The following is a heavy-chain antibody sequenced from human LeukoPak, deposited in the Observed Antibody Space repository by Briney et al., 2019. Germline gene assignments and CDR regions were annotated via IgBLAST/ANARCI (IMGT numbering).Heavy chain of an antibody. CDR2: ISSSGSTI. CDR3: ARAWAGSSWYPPGAYYYMDV. Sequence: GGSLRLSCAASGFTFSDYYMSWIRQAPGKGLEWVSYISSSGSTIYYADSVKGRFTISRDNAKNSLYLQMNSLRAEDTAVYYCARAWAGSSWYPPGAYYYMDVWGKGTTVTVSS. CDR1: GFTFSDYY. V-gene: IGHV3-11*04. D-gene: IGHD6-13*01. J-gene: IGHJ6*03.